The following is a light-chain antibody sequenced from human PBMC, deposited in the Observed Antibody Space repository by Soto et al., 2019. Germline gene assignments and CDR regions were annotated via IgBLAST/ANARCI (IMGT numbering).Light chain of an antibody. CDR3: SSYTSSSTLVV. J-gene: IGLJ2*01. CDR1: SSDVGGYNY. CDR2: EVN. Sequence: QSALTQPASVSGSPGQSITIACSGPSSDVGGYNYVSWYQQHPGKAPKLMIYEVNNRPSGVSNRFSGSKFGNTASLTISGLQAEDEADYYCSSYTSSSTLVVFGGGTKLTVI. V-gene: IGLV2-14*01.